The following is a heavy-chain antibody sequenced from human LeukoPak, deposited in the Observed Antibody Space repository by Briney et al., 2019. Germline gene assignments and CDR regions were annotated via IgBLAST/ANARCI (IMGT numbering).Heavy chain of an antibody. CDR1: GGSISSGGYY. V-gene: IGHV4-30-2*01. Sequence: SQTLSLTCSVSGGSISSGGYYWSWIRQPPGRGLEWIGYIYHSGSTYYNPSLKSRVTISVDTSKNQFSLKLSSVTAADTAVYYCAGEPIEIVVVQGWFDPWGQGTLVTVSS. CDR2: IYHSGST. CDR3: AGEPIEIVVVQGWFDP. D-gene: IGHD2-15*01. J-gene: IGHJ5*02.